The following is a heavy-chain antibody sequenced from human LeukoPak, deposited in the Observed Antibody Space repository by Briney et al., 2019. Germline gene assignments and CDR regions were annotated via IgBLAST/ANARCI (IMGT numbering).Heavy chain of an antibody. Sequence: GGSLRLSCAASGFTFSSYGMHWVRQAPGKGLEWVAFIRYDGSNKYYADSVRGRFSISRDNAKNSLYLQMNSLRDEDTAVYYCARDLILADNGGSSAHDSWGQGTLVAVSS. D-gene: IGHD2-15*01. CDR3: ARDLILADNGGSSAHDS. CDR2: IRYDGSNK. J-gene: IGHJ4*02. CDR1: GFTFSSYG. V-gene: IGHV3-30*02.